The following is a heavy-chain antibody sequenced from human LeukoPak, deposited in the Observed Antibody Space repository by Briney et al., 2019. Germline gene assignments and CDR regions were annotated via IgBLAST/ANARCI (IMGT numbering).Heavy chain of an antibody. V-gene: IGHV6-1*01. CDR1: GDGVSSNSAA. J-gene: IGHJ5*02. CDR2: TYYRSKLFK. CDR3: TRGSIGGWFDP. Sequence: SQTLSLTCAIGGDGVSSNSAAWNWVRLSPSRGLEWLGRTYYRSKLFKEYASSVKSRIILNSDTSRNEVSLHLHSVTPEDTAVYYCTRGSIGGWFDPWGQGTPVTVSS. D-gene: IGHD3-3*01.